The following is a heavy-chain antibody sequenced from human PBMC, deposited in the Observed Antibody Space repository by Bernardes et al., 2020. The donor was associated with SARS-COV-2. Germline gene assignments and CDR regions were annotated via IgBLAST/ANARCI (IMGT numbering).Heavy chain of an antibody. CDR1: GFTFSRYW. CDR3: AGDPGDGSGPIDGLEI. V-gene: IGHV3-74*01. J-gene: IGHJ3*02. D-gene: IGHD3-22*01. Sequence: GLSLTLSCPASGFTFSRYWMNWVRPVPGKGLVWVSYINDDGRDTRYADSVKGRFIISRDNAKNTLYRQMNSLRAEDTAFYFCAGDPGDGSGPIDGLEIGGQGTLVTVSS. CDR2: INDDGRDT.